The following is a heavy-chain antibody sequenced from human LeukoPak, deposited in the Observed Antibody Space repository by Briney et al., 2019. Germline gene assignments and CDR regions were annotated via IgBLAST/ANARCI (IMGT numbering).Heavy chain of an antibody. V-gene: IGHV3-21*01. CDR1: GFTFSSYS. J-gene: IGHJ4*02. Sequence: GGSLRLSCAASGFTFSSYSMNCVRQAPGKGLEWVSSISSSSSYIYYADSVKGRFTISRDNAKNSLYLQMNSLRAEDTAVYYCARDDWDSSSGNYWGQGTLVTVSS. CDR2: ISSSSSYI. CDR3: ARDDWDSSSGNY. D-gene: IGHD6-6*01.